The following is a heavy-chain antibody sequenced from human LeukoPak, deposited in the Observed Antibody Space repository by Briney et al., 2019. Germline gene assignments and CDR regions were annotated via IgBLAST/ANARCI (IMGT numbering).Heavy chain of an antibody. V-gene: IGHV4-61*01. CDR1: GGSVSSGSYY. CDR3: ARDFRAGMDV. CDR2: IYYGGST. J-gene: IGHJ6*04. Sequence: SETLSLTCTVSGGSVSSGSYYWSWIRQPPGKGLEWIGYIYYGGSTNYNPSLKSRVTISVDTSKNQFSLKLSSVTAADTAVYYCARDFRAGMDVWGKGTTVTVSS.